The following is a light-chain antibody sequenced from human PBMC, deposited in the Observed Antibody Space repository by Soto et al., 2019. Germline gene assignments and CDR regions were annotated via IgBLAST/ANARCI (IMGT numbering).Light chain of an antibody. CDR2: DVS. CDR1: SSDVGGYNY. J-gene: IGLJ3*02. Sequence: QSALTQPRSESGSPGQSVTISCTGTSSDVGGYNYVSWYQQHPGKAPKLMIYDVSKRPSGVPDRFSGSKSGNTASLTISGLQAEDDADYYCCSYAASYTWVFGGGTKLTVL. CDR3: CSYAASYTWV. V-gene: IGLV2-11*01.